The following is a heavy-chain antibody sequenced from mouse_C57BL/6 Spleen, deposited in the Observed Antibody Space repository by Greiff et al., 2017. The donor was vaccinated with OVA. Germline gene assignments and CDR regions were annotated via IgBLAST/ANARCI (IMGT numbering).Heavy chain of an antibody. CDR2: ISYDGSN. D-gene: IGHD1-1*01. CDR1: GYSITSGYY. Sequence: EVKLVESGPGLVKPSQSLSLTCSVTGYSITSGYYWNWIRQFPGNKLEWMGYISYDGSNNYNPSLKNRISITRDTSKNQFFLKLNSVTTEDTATYYCARRDYGSTFDDWGQGTTLTVSS. J-gene: IGHJ2*01. V-gene: IGHV3-6*01. CDR3: ARRDYGSTFDD.